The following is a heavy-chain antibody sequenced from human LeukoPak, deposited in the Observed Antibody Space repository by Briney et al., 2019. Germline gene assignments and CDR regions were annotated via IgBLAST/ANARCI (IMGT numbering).Heavy chain of an antibody. V-gene: IGHV1-8*01. J-gene: IGHJ6*02. Sequence: ASVKVSCKASGYTFTSYDINWVRQATGQGLEWMGWMNPNSGNTGYAQKFQGRVTMTRDTSISTAYMELSSLRSEDTAVYYCARGLAVAGRYYYGMDVWGQGTTVTASS. D-gene: IGHD6-19*01. CDR2: MNPNSGNT. CDR3: ARGLAVAGRYYYGMDV. CDR1: GYTFTSYD.